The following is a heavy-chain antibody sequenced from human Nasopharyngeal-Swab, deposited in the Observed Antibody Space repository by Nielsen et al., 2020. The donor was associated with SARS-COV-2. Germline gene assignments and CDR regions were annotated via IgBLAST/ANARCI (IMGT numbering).Heavy chain of an antibody. CDR3: AKSWTYYFDY. CDR2: IYSGGST. V-gene: IGHV3-53*01. Sequence: WIRQPPGKGLEWVSVIYSGGSTYYADSVKGRFTISRDNSKNTLYLQMNSLRAKDTAVYYCAKSWTYYFDYWGQGTLVTVSS. D-gene: IGHD3/OR15-3a*01. J-gene: IGHJ4*02.